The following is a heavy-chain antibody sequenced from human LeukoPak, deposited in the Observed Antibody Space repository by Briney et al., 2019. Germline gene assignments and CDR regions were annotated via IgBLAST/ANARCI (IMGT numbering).Heavy chain of an antibody. V-gene: IGHV1-69*13. CDR1: GGTFSSYA. CDR3: ARDHYDFWSGYHPPSYYYCYGMDV. J-gene: IGHJ6*02. D-gene: IGHD3-3*01. CDR2: IIPIFGTA. Sequence: ASVKVSCKASGGTFSSYAISWVRQAPGQGLEWMGGIIPIFGTANYAQKFQGRVTITADESTSTAYMELSSLRSEDTAVYYCARDHYDFWSGYHPPSYYYCYGMDVWGQGTTVTVSS.